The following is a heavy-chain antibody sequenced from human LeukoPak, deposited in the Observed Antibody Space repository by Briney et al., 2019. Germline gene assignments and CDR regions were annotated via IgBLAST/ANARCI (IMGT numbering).Heavy chain of an antibody. CDR3: ARTGAYYRYYYMDV. D-gene: IGHD3-16*02. J-gene: IGHJ6*03. CDR1: GGTFSSYA. CDR2: IIPIFGTA. Sequence: SVKFSCTASGGTFSSYAISWVRQAPGQGLEWMGGIIPIFGTANYAQKFQGRVTITTDESTSTAYMELSSLRSEDTAVYYCARTGAYYRYYYMDVWGKGTTVTVSS. V-gene: IGHV1-69*05.